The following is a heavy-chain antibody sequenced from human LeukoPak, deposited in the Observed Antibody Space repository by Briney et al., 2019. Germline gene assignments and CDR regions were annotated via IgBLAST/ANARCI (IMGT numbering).Heavy chain of an antibody. Sequence: SETLSLTCTVSGGSISSGSYYWSWIRQPAGKGLEWIGRIYTSGSTNYNPSLKSRVTISVDTSKNQFSLKLSSVTAAGTAVYYCARAGRGQWLVKFDYWGQGTLVTVSS. J-gene: IGHJ4*02. CDR3: ARAGRGQWLVKFDY. V-gene: IGHV4-61*02. CDR1: GGSISSGSYY. CDR2: IYTSGST. D-gene: IGHD6-19*01.